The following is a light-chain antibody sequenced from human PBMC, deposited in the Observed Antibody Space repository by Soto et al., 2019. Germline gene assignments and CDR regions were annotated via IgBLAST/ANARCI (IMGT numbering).Light chain of an antibody. V-gene: IGKV1-5*01. CDR2: EAS. CDR3: QQYSTYST. Sequence: SPSTTRGGVAVPGGSRCRASQSISGWLAWYQQKPGKAPKLLIYEASSLESGAPSRFSGSGSGTEFTLTISSLPPDDFATYYCQQYSTYSTFGQGTKVDIK. J-gene: IGKJ1*01. CDR1: QSISGW.